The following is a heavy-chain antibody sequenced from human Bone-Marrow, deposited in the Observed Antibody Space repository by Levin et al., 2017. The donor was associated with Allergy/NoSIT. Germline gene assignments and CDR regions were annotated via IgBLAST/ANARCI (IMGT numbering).Heavy chain of an antibody. J-gene: IGHJ4*02. Sequence: AASVKVSCKASGYMFTTHAIHWVRQAPGQRLEWIGWINPKNDNTKYSPRLQDRVTLTTDTSASTAYMELNNLRSQDTGVYYCARGNFILTMIAGQWGQGTRVTVSS. CDR3: ARGNFILTMIAGQ. V-gene: IGHV1-3*01. CDR1: GYMFTTHA. CDR2: INPKNDNT. D-gene: IGHD3-9*01.